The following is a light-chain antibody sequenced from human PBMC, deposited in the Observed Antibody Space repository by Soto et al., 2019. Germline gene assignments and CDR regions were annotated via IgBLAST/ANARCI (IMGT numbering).Light chain of an antibody. J-gene: IGKJ4*01. Sequence: EILMTQSPATLSVSPGDRAAISCRASQTISSNLDWYQQKPGKAPRLLILGASTMDTGVPSRFSGSASGTEFTLTISSLQSEDFAIYYCQQNHSSPLTFGQGTKVEIK. CDR1: QTISSN. CDR2: GAS. V-gene: IGKV3-15*01. CDR3: QQNHSSPLT.